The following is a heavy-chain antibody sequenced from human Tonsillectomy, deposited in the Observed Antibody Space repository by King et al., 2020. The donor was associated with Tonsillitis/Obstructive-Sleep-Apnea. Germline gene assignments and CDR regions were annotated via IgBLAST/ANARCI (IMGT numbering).Heavy chain of an antibody. CDR1: GGSISSSSYY. CDR2: IYYSGST. D-gene: IGHD3-10*01. J-gene: IGHJ4*02. V-gene: IGHV4-39*01. CDR3: ARQARRGSGSPRLDY. Sequence: QLQESGPGLVKPSETLSLTCTVSGGSISSSSYYWGWIRHPPGKGLEWIGSIYYSGSTYYNPSLKSRVTISVDTSKNQFSLKLSSVTAADTAVYYCARQARRGSGSPRLDYWGQGTLVTVSS.